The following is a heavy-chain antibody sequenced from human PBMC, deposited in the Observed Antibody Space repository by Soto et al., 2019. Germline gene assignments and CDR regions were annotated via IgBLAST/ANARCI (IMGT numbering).Heavy chain of an antibody. Sequence: PGGSLRLSCSTSGFTFSTYAMNWVRQAPGKGLEWVSALSGSGGTTYYADSVRGRFTISRDNSKNTLFLQMSSLRAEDTALYYCAKQRAGYGSVSDTFYFDFWGQGTLVTVSS. CDR1: GFTFSTYA. CDR3: AKQRAGYGSVSDTFYFDF. V-gene: IGHV3-23*01. CDR2: LSGSGGTT. J-gene: IGHJ4*02. D-gene: IGHD3-10*01.